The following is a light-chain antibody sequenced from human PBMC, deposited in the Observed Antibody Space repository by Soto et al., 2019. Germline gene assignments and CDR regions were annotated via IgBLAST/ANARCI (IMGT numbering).Light chain of an antibody. CDR3: QQYDNSVWT. CDR2: GAS. CDR1: QSISSN. V-gene: IGKV3-15*01. J-gene: IGKJ5*01. Sequence: IVLTQSPATLSVSAGERVTLSCRASQSISSNLAWYQQKPGQAPRLLIYGASTRATGIPARFSGSGSGTEFTLTISSLQSEDLAVYYCQQYDNSVWTFGQGTRLELK.